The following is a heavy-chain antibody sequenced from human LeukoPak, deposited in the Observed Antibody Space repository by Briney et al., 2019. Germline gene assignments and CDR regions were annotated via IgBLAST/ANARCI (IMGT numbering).Heavy chain of an antibody. J-gene: IGHJ4*02. Sequence: SQTLSLTCAISGDSVSNNRASWGWIRQSPSRGLEWLGRTYYRSQWFDDYAPSLRSRITINPDTSENQFSLQLTSVTPEDTAVYYCVRIRGLGLFDYWGQGTLVTVSS. CDR1: GDSVSNNRAS. D-gene: IGHD1-26*01. V-gene: IGHV6-1*01. CDR2: TYYRSQWFD. CDR3: VRIRGLGLFDY.